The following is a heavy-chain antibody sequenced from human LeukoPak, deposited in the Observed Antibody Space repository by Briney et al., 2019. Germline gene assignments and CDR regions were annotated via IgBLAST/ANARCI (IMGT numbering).Heavy chain of an antibody. J-gene: IGHJ6*02. CDR2: IKQDGSEK. D-gene: IGHD3-3*01. CDR3: ARPLTASRYYDFWSGYSSYYYYYGMDV. CDR1: GFTFSSYW. Sequence: GGSLRLSCAASGFTFSSYWMSWVRQAPGKGLEWVANIKQDGSEKYYVDSVKGRFTISRDNAKNSLYLQMNSLRAEDTAVYYCARPLTASRYYDFWSGYSSYYYYYGMDVWGQGTTVTVSS. V-gene: IGHV3-7*01.